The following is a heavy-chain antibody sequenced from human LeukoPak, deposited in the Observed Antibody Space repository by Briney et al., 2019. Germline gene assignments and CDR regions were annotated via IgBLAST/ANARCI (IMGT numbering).Heavy chain of an antibody. CDR1: EFTFSSSE. V-gene: IGHV3-48*03. D-gene: IGHD6-19*01. J-gene: IGHJ4*02. Sequence: PGGSLRLSWAAAEFTFSSSEMYWVRQAPGEGLEWVSYISSSGSTRYYADSVKGRFTISRDNAKNSLYLQMNSLRAEDAAVYYCARDLYSSWYAFVYWGQGALVTVSS. CDR3: ARDLYSSWYAFVY. CDR2: ISSSGSTR.